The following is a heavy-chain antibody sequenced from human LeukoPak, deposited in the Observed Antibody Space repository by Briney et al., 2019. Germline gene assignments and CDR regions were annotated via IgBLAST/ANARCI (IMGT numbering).Heavy chain of an antibody. J-gene: IGHJ3*02. CDR3: AKGNVIAFDI. Sequence: GGSLRLSCAASGFTFSSYAMSWVRQAPGKGLEWVSAISASGGTTYYADSVKGRFTISRDNSKNTLYLQMNSLRAEDTAVYYCAKGNVIAFDIWGQGTMVTVSS. V-gene: IGHV3-23*01. CDR2: ISASGGTT. D-gene: IGHD2/OR15-2a*01. CDR1: GFTFSSYA.